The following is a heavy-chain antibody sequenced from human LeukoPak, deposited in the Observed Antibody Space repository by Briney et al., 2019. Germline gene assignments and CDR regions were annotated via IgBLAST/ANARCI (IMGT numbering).Heavy chain of an antibody. Sequence: ESGPALVKPTQPLHLPCPFFGLAPTTVGLRVSWIRQPQGKPREWLARIDWDDDKFYNTSLKTRLTISKDTSKNQVVLTMTNMDPVDTATYYCAQGSGNYAFDHWGQGTLVTVSS. CDR2: IDWDDDK. V-gene: IGHV2-70*04. D-gene: IGHD4-11*01. CDR3: AQGSGNYAFDH. J-gene: IGHJ4*02. CDR1: GLAPTTVGLR.